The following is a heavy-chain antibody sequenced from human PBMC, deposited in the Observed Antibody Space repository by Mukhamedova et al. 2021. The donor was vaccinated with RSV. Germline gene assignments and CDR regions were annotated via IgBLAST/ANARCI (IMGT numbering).Heavy chain of an antibody. Sequence: VRQAPGKGLEWVAVIWYDGSNKYYADSVKGRFTISRDNSKNTLYLQMNSLRAEDTAVYYCAVDYQLLSGAFDIWGQGTMVTVSS. V-gene: IGHV3-33*01. CDR3: AVDYQLLSGAFDI. D-gene: IGHD2-2*01. CDR2: IWYDGSNK. J-gene: IGHJ3*02.